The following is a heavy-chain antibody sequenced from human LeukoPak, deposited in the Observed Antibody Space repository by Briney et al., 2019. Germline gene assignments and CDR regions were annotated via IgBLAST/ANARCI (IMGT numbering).Heavy chain of an antibody. Sequence: GTSVKVSCKASGFTFTSSAMQWVRQSRGQRLEWRGWIVVCSGNTNYAQKFQERVTITRDMSTSTAYMELSSLRSEDTDVYYCAADSDAGEAAGTALWGQGTLVTVSS. CDR2: IVVCSGNT. CDR1: GFTFTSSA. V-gene: IGHV1-58*02. D-gene: IGHD6-13*01. J-gene: IGHJ4*02. CDR3: AADSDAGEAAGTAL.